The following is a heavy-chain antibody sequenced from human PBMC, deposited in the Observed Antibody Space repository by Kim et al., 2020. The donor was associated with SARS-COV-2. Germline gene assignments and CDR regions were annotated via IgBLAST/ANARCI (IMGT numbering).Heavy chain of an antibody. Sequence: GGSLRLSCAASGFTVSSNYMSWVRQAPGKGLEWVSFIYSGGRTYYADSVKGRFTISRDNSKNTLYLQMNSLRAEDTAVYYCARDLENYDILTGYQYYYGMDVWGQGTTVTVSS. CDR1: GFTVSSNY. J-gene: IGHJ6*02. CDR2: IYSGGRT. V-gene: IGHV3-53*01. CDR3: ARDLENYDILTGYQYYYGMDV. D-gene: IGHD3-9*01.